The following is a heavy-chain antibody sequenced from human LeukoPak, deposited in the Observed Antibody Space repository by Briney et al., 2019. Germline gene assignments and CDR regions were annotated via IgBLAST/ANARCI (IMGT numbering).Heavy chain of an antibody. D-gene: IGHD2-15*01. J-gene: IGHJ4*02. CDR3: AREYCSGGSCYSVLDY. Sequence: SETLSLTCTVSGGSISSYYWSWIRQPPGKGLEWIGYIYYSGSTNYNPSLKSRVTISVDTSKNQFSLKLSSVTAADTAVYYCAREYCSGGSCYSVLDYWGQGTLVTVPS. CDR2: IYYSGST. CDR1: GGSISSYY. V-gene: IGHV4-59*01.